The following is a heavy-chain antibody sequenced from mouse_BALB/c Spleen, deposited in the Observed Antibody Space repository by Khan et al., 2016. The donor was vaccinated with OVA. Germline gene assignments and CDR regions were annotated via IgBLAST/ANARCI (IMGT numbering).Heavy chain of an antibody. Sequence: VQLQQSGPELVRPGASVKISCKASGYSFTGYFMNWVMQSHGKSLEWIGRINPHIGETFYNPRFKDKATLTVDESSSTAHMELRTLTSADSAVYYCTRIYRSDFDYWGQGTTLTVSS. CDR1: GYSFTGYF. D-gene: IGHD1-1*01. CDR3: TRIYRSDFDY. J-gene: IGHJ2*01. CDR2: INPHIGET. V-gene: IGHV1-20*01.